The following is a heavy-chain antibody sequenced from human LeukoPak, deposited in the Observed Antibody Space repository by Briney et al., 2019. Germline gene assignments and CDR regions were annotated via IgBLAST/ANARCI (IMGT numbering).Heavy chain of an antibody. V-gene: IGHV3-53*01. CDR3: ARGVEPLAANTLAY. CDR2: LYSDGNT. CDR1: GFTVITND. D-gene: IGHD1-14*01. J-gene: IGHJ4*02. Sequence: GGSLRLPCAASGFTVITNDMTWVRQAPGKGLERVSALYSDGNTKYADSVQGRFTISRDNSKNTLYLEMNSLSPDDTAVYYCARGVEPLAANTLAYWGQGTLVTVSS.